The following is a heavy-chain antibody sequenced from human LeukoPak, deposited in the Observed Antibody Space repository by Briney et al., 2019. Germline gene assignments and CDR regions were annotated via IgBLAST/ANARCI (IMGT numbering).Heavy chain of an antibody. CDR3: ARQSSGERPNFDS. V-gene: IGHV4-59*08. J-gene: IGHJ4*02. CDR1: GGSISSYY. CDR2: IYYSGST. D-gene: IGHD6-25*01. Sequence: SETLSLTCTVSGGSISSYYWSWIRQPPGKGLEYIGYIYYSGSTNYNPSLKSRVTISLDTSKNQFSLKLNSATAADTAVYYCARQSSGERPNFDSWGPGTLVTVSS.